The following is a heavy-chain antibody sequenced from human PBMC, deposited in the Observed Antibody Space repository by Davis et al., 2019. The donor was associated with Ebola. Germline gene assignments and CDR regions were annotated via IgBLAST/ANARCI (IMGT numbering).Heavy chain of an antibody. CDR1: GYTFTGYY. CDR2: INPNSGGT. Sequence: ASVKVSCKASGYTFTGYYMHWVRQAPGQGLEWMGWINPNSGGTNYAQKLQGRVTMTRDTSTSTVYMELSSLRSEDTAVYYCARDGIAAALVDYYYYGMDVWGQGTTVTVSS. V-gene: IGHV1-2*02. J-gene: IGHJ6*02. CDR3: ARDGIAAALVDYYYYGMDV. D-gene: IGHD6-13*01.